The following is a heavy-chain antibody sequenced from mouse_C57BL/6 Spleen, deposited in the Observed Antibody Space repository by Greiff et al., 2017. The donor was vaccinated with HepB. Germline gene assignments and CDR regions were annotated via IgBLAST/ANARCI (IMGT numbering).Heavy chain of an antibody. CDR1: GFTFSSYA. Sequence: EVQGVESGEGLVKPGGSLKLSCAASGFTFSSYAMSWVRQTPEKRLEWVAYISSGGDYIYYADTVKGRFTISRDNARNTLYLQMSSLKSEDTAMYYCTRDDGSSSFAYWGQGTLVTVSA. CDR2: ISSGGDYI. J-gene: IGHJ3*01. CDR3: TRDDGSSSFAY. V-gene: IGHV5-9-1*02. D-gene: IGHD1-1*01.